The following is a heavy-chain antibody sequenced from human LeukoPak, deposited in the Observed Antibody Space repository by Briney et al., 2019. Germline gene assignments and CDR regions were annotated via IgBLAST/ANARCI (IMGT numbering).Heavy chain of an antibody. V-gene: IGHV4-30-2*01. Sequence: SQTLSLTCTVSGGSISSGGYYWSWIRQPPGKGLEWIGYIYHSGSTYYNPSLKSRVTISVDRSKNQFSLKLSSVTAADTAVYYCARDGGPWLLDYWGQGTLVTVSS. CDR2: IYHSGST. CDR3: ARDGGPWLLDY. CDR1: GGSISSGGYY. D-gene: IGHD5-18*01. J-gene: IGHJ4*02.